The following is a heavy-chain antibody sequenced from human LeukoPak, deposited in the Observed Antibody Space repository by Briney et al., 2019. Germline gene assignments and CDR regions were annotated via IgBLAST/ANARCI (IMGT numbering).Heavy chain of an antibody. CDR1: GGSFSRYY. Sequence: PSETLSLTCAVYGGSFSRYYWSWIRQSPGKGLEWIAEIDLRGDTNTNPSVKSRCPISVDTAKNHFYLKVRSLSAADTAVYYFSRGATISETGYFDFWGEGTLVTVSS. V-gene: IGHV4-34*04. J-gene: IGHJ4*03. CDR3: SRGATISETGYFDF. CDR2: IDLRGDT. D-gene: IGHD5-24*01.